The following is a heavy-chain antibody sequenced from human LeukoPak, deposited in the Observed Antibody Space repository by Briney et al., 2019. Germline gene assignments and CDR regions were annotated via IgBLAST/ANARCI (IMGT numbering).Heavy chain of an antibody. CDR1: GFTFSSYA. J-gene: IGHJ3*02. CDR3: AAGDTFDI. D-gene: IGHD3-16*01. V-gene: IGHV3-7*01. CDR2: IKQDGSVK. Sequence: GGSLRLSCAASGFTFSSYAMSWVRQAPGKGLEWVANIKQDGSVKQYVDSVKGRFTISRDNAKNSVYVQMNSLRVEDTAVYYCAAGDTFDIWGQGTLVTVSS.